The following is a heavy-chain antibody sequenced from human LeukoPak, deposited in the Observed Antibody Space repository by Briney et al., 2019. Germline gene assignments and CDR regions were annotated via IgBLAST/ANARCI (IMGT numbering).Heavy chain of an antibody. Sequence: PSETLSLTCTVSGGSISSYYWSWIRQPPGKVLEWIGYIYYSGSTNYNPSLKSRVTISVDTSKNQFSLKLSSVAAADTAVYYCSRQSHSKADYYDRSVRPHVDYWGQGTLVTVSS. CDR3: SRQSHSKADYYDRSVRPHVDY. D-gene: IGHD3-22*01. J-gene: IGHJ4*02. CDR1: GGSISSYY. CDR2: IYYSGST. V-gene: IGHV4-59*08.